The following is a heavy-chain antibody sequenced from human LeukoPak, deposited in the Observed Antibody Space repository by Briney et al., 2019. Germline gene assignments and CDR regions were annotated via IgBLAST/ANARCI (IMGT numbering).Heavy chain of an antibody. J-gene: IGHJ4*02. Sequence: NPSETLSLTCTVSGSSISSYYWSWIRQPPGKGLEWIGYIYYSGSTNYNPSLKSRVTISVDTSKNQFSLKLSSVTAADTAVYYCARWGSGSYYKKGYYFDYWGQGTLVTVSS. D-gene: IGHD3-10*01. CDR2: IYYSGST. V-gene: IGHV4-59*12. CDR3: ARWGSGSYYKKGYYFDY. CDR1: GSSISSYY.